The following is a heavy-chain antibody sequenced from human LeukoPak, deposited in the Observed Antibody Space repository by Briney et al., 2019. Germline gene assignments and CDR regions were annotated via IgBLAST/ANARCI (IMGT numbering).Heavy chain of an antibody. V-gene: IGHV1-2*04. J-gene: IGHJ5*02. Sequence: ASVKVSCKASGGTFSSYAISWVRQAPGQGLEWMGWINPNSGGTNYAQKFQGWVTMTRDTSISTAYMELSRLRSDDTAVYYCARSGSGSYYTPSLFDPWGQGTLVTVSS. CDR3: ARSGSGSYYTPSLFDP. CDR1: GGTFSSYA. CDR2: INPNSGGT. D-gene: IGHD3-10*01.